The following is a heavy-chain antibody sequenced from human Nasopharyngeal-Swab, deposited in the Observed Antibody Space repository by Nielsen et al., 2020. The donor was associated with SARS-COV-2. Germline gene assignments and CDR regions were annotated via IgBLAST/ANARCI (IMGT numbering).Heavy chain of an antibody. V-gene: IGHV3-74*01. J-gene: IGHJ4*02. CDR1: GFSFSSYW. Sequence: GGSLRLSCAASGFSFSSYWMHWVRRAPGKGLVWVSRIDTVAGITDYADSVKGRFTIFRDNARNTLYLQMNRLRAEDTAVYFCASDLGGIGAFWGQGALVTVSS. D-gene: IGHD3-16*01. CDR2: IDTVAGIT. CDR3: ASDLGGIGAF.